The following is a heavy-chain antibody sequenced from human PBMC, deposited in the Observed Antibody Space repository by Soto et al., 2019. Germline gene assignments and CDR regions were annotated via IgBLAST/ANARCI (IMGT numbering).Heavy chain of an antibody. Sequence: WSLRLSCAASGFTFSSLAMSWVRQAPGKGLQWVSMITNGDGGGTYYADSVKGRFTISRDNSRDTLYLQMSSLRAEDTAVYYCVKAAGRQLVAYYFDSWGQGTMVTVSS. CDR3: VKAAGRQLVAYYFDS. CDR2: ITNGDGGGT. J-gene: IGHJ4*02. D-gene: IGHD6-19*01. V-gene: IGHV3-23*01. CDR1: GFTFSSLA.